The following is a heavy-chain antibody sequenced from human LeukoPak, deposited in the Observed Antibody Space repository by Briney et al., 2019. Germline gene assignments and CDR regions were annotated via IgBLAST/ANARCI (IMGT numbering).Heavy chain of an antibody. CDR3: ARDTRDGLYYYDSSGYYYLSD. Sequence: ASVKVSCKASGYTFTGYYMHWVRQAPGQGLEWMGWINPNSGGTNYAQKFQGRVTMTRDTSISTAYMELSRLRSDDTAVYYCARDTRDGLYYYDSSGYYYLSDRGQGTLVTVSS. D-gene: IGHD3-22*01. CDR2: INPNSGGT. J-gene: IGHJ4*02. CDR1: GYTFTGYY. V-gene: IGHV1-2*02.